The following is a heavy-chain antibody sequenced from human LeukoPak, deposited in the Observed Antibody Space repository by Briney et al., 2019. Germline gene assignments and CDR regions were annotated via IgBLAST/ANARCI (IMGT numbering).Heavy chain of an antibody. Sequence: GGSLRLSCAASGFTFSSYNMNWIRQAPGKGREWVSYISSRGPTTYYADSVKGRFTISRDNAKNSLFLQMHSLRDEDTAVYYCARGVGVVEFAMLSFDPWGQGTLVTVSS. J-gene: IGHJ5*02. V-gene: IGHV3-48*02. CDR2: ISSRGPTT. CDR3: ARGVGVVEFAMLSFDP. CDR1: GFTFSSYN. D-gene: IGHD2-2*01.